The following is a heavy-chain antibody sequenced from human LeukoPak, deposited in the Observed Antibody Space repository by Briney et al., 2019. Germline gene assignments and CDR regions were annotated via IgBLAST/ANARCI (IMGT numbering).Heavy chain of an antibody. CDR3: AREGGYPYYYAMDV. D-gene: IGHD3-16*01. Sequence: GGSLRLSCAASGFTFKTYTMHWVRQAPGMGLEWVSSISSSSSYIFYADSVKGRFTISRDNAKNSLYLQMSSLRAEDAAVYYCAREGGYPYYYAMDVWGQGTTVTVSS. CDR1: GFTFKTYT. CDR2: ISSSSSYI. J-gene: IGHJ6*02. V-gene: IGHV3-21*01.